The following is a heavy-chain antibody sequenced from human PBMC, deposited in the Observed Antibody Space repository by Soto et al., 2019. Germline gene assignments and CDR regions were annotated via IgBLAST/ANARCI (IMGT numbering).Heavy chain of an antibody. Sequence: PSETLSLTCTVAGGSISSYYSSWIRQPPGKGLEWIGHIYYSGSTNYNPSLKSRVTISVDTSKNQFSLKLSSVTAADTAVYYCARAARDYYMDVWGKGTTVTVSS. CDR2: IYYSGST. D-gene: IGHD6-6*01. CDR1: GGSISSYY. J-gene: IGHJ6*03. V-gene: IGHV4-59*08. CDR3: ARAARDYYMDV.